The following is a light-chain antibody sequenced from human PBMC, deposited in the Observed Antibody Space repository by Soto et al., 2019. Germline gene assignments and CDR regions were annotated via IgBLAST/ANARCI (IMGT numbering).Light chain of an antibody. V-gene: IGKV1-5*03. J-gene: IGKJ1*01. Sequence: DIQMTQSPSTLSASVGDRVTITCRASQSISNWLAWYQQKPGKAPKLLIYKASSLESGVPSRFSGSGSGTEFTLTISSLQPEDFATYYCQQYHRYSRTFGQGTKVDIK. CDR2: KAS. CDR1: QSISNW. CDR3: QQYHRYSRT.